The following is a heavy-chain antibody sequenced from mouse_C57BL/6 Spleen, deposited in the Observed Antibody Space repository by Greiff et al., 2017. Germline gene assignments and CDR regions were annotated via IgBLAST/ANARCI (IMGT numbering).Heavy chain of an antibody. CDR1: GYAFSSSW. CDR3: ARGNADY. D-gene: IGHD2-1*01. J-gene: IGHJ4*01. V-gene: IGHV1-82*01. CDR2: IYPGDGDT. Sequence: QVQLKESGPELVKPGASVKLSCKASGYAFSSSWMNWVKQRPGKGLEWIGRIYPGDGDTNYNGKFKGKATLTADKSSSTAYMQLSSLTSEDSAVYCCARGNADYWGQGTSVTVSS.